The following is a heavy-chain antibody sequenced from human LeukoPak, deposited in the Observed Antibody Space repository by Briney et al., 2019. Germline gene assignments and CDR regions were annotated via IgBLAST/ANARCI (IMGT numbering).Heavy chain of an antibody. CDR3: AVDSSGYYPGPADY. Sequence: ASVKVSCKASGYTFTGYYMHWVRQAPGQGLEWMGWINPNSGGTNYAQKFQGRVTMTRDTSISTAYMELSRLRSDDTAVYYCAVDSSGYYPGPADYWGQETLVTVSS. CDR1: GYTFTGYY. D-gene: IGHD3-22*01. V-gene: IGHV1-2*02. CDR2: INPNSGGT. J-gene: IGHJ4*02.